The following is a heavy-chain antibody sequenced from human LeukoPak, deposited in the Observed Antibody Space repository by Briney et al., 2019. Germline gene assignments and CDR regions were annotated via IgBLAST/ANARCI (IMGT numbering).Heavy chain of an antibody. CDR3: AKDGISGFDY. CDR1: GFTFDDYA. CDR2: ISWNSGSI. Sequence: GGSLRLSCAPSGFTFDDYAMQWVRQAPGEGLEWVSCISWNSGSIGYADSVKGRFTISRDNAKNSLYLQMNGLRAEDTALYYCAKDGISGFDYWVQGTLVTVSS. V-gene: IGHV3-9*01. J-gene: IGHJ4*02. D-gene: IGHD3-10*01.